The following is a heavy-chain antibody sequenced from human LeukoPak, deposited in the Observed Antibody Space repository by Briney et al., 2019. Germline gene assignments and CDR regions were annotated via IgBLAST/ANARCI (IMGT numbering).Heavy chain of an antibody. V-gene: IGHV4-59*11. CDR3: ARGVYIAAAQDGY. CDR2: IYYSGTT. Sequence: PSETLSLTCTVSGGSISSHYWSWIRQPPGKGLEWIGYIYYSGTTNYNPSLKSRVTISVDTSKNQFSLKLSSVTAADTAVYYCARGVYIAAAQDGYWGQGTLVTVSS. CDR1: GGSISSHY. J-gene: IGHJ4*02. D-gene: IGHD6-13*01.